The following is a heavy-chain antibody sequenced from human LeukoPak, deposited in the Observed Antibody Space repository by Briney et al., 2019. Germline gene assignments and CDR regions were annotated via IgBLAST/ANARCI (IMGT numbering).Heavy chain of an antibody. Sequence: GGSLRLSCSASGFTFNSYPVHWVRQAPGKGLEYVSAISSNGGSTYYADSVKGRFTISRDNSKNTLYLQMSSLRAEDTAVYYCVKDSQDSSGHWYFDLWGRGTLVTVSS. CDR2: ISSNGGST. CDR1: GFTFNSYP. V-gene: IGHV3-64D*06. D-gene: IGHD3-22*01. CDR3: VKDSQDSSGHWYFDL. J-gene: IGHJ2*01.